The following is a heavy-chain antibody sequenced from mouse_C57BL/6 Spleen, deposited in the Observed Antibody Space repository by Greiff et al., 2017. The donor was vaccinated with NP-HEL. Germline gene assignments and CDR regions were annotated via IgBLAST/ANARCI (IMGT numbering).Heavy chain of an antibody. CDR2: ISSGGSYT. CDR1: GFTFSSYG. CDR3: ASSYYYGSSYPYAMDY. Sequence: EVKLMESGGDLVKPGGSLKLSCAASGFTFSSYGMSWVRQTPDKRLEWVATISSGGSYTYYPDSVKGRFTISRDNAKNTLYLQMSSLKSEDTAMYYCASSYYYGSSYPYAMDYWGQGTSVTVSS. D-gene: IGHD1-1*01. V-gene: IGHV5-6*01. J-gene: IGHJ4*01.